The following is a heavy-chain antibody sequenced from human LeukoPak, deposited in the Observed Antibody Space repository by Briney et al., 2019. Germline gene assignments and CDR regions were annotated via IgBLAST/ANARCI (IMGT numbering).Heavy chain of an antibody. CDR2: MNPNSGNT. CDR1: GYTFTSYD. J-gene: IGHJ3*02. D-gene: IGHD6-19*01. V-gene: IGHV1-8*01. Sequence: GASVTVSCKASGYTFTSYDIDWVRQATGQGLEWMGWMNPNSGNTGYAQKFQGRVTMTRNTSISTAYMELSSLRSEDTAVYYCATSYSSGWYRDAFDIWGQGTMVTVSS. CDR3: ATSYSSGWYRDAFDI.